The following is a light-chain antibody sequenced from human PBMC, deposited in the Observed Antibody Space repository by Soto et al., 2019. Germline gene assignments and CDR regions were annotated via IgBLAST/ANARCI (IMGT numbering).Light chain of an antibody. V-gene: IGKV3-20*01. Sequence: EIVLTQSPGSLSLSPGERATLSCRASQSVDSSFFAWYQQKPGQAPRLLIYGASNRATGIPDRFSGSGSGTDFTLTISRLEPDDVAVYYCQQYVSSVTFGQGTKVEIK. CDR3: QQYVSSVT. CDR1: QSVDSSF. J-gene: IGKJ1*01. CDR2: GAS.